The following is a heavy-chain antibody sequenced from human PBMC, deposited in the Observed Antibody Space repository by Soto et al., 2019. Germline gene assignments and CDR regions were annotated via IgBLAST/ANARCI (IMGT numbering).Heavy chain of an antibody. CDR3: ATCPPGGPYRGVFDY. CDR2: INHSGST. D-gene: IGHD3-10*01. V-gene: IGHV4-34*01. J-gene: IGHJ4*02. CDR1: GGSFSGYY. Sequence: SETLSLTCAVYGGSFSGYYWSWIRQPPGKGLEWIGEINHSGSTNYNPSLKSRVTISVDTSKNQFSLKLSSVTTADTAVYYCATCPPGGPYRGVFDYWSQGTLVTVSS.